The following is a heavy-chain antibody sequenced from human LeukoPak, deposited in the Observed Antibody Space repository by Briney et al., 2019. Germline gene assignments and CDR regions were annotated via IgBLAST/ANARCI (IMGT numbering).Heavy chain of an antibody. V-gene: IGHV1-8*03. CDR1: GYTFTSYN. CDR3: ARSGAAAGFGFDY. Sequence: ASVKVSCKASGYTFTSYNINWVRQATGQGLEWMGWMNPNSGNTGYAQKFQGRVTITRNTSISTAYMELSSLRSEDTAVYYCARSGAAAGFGFDYWGQGTLVTVSS. J-gene: IGHJ4*02. CDR2: MNPNSGNT. D-gene: IGHD6-13*01.